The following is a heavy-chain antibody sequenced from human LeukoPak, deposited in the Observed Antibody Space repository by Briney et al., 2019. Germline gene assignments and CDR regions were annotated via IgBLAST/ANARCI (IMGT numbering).Heavy chain of an antibody. CDR2: IYWNDDK. J-gene: IGHJ6*03. CDR1: GFSLSTSGVG. CDR3: AHIPMVRGVITYYYYMDV. Sequence: SGPTLVKPTQTLTLTCTFSGFSLSTSGVGVGWIRQPPGKALEWLALIYWNDDKRYSPSLKSRLTITKDTSKNQVVLTMTNMDPVDTATYYCAHIPMVRGVITYYYYMDVWGKGTTVTISS. V-gene: IGHV2-5*01. D-gene: IGHD3-10*01.